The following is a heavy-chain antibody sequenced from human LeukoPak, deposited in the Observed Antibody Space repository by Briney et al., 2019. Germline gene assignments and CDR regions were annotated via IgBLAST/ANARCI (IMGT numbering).Heavy chain of an antibody. D-gene: IGHD6-13*01. CDR3: ARGPAAGLGNWFDP. CDR1: GYTFTGYY. J-gene: IGHJ5*02. Sequence: GASVKVSCKASGYTFTGYYMHWVRQAPGQGLEWMGWINLNSGGTNYAQKFQGRVTMTRDTSISTAYMELSRLRSDDTAVYYCARGPAAGLGNWFDPWGQGTLVTVSS. CDR2: INLNSGGT. V-gene: IGHV1-2*02.